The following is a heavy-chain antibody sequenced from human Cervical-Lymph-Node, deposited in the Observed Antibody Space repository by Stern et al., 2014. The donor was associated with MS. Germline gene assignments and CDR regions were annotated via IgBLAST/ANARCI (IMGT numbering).Heavy chain of an antibody. CDR3: ARSMTTVSPFDY. V-gene: IGHV4-61*01. D-gene: IGHD4-17*01. CDR2: IYYSGRT. Sequence: QLQLQESGPGLVKPSETLSLTCTVSGGSVSSGSYYWSWIRQPPGKGLEWIGYIYYSGRTNYNPSLKSRVTISVDTSKNQFSLKLSSVTAADTAVYYCARSMTTVSPFDYWGQGTLVTVSS. CDR1: GGSVSSGSYY. J-gene: IGHJ4*02.